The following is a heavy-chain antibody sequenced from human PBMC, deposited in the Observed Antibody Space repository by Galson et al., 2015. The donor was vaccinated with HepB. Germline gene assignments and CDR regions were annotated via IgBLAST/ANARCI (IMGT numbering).Heavy chain of an antibody. CDR3: AKEGVVVVVAATSDYYYYGMDV. D-gene: IGHD2-15*01. J-gene: IGHJ6*02. Sequence: GKGLEWDSAISGSGGSTYYADSVKGRFTISRDNSKNTLYLQMNSLRAEDTAVYYCAKEGVVVVVAATSDYYYYGMDVWGQGTTVTVSS. CDR2: ISGSGGST. V-gene: IGHV3-23*01.